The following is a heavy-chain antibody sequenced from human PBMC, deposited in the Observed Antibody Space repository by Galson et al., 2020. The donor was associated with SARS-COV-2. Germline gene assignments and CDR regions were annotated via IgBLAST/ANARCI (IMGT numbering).Heavy chain of an antibody. CDR1: GFTVSANY. V-gene: IGHV3-53*01. CDR3: ARDRGGGYGLDV. J-gene: IGHJ6*02. D-gene: IGHD3-16*01. Sequence: GGSMRLYCAASGFTVSANYMSWVRQAPGKGLEWVSVIYSDGSTSYADSVKGRITISRDTSKNTLYLQMNSLRAEESAVYYCARDRGGGYGLDVWGQGTTVSVSS. CDR2: IYSDGST.